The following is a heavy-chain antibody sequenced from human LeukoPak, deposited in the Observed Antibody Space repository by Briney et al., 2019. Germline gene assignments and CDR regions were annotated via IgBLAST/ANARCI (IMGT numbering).Heavy chain of an antibody. V-gene: IGHV4-59*01. CDR1: GGSISSYY. CDR2: MYYGGST. J-gene: IGHJ3*02. CDR3: ASGGSTGYSSGWYGLGAFDI. D-gene: IGHD6-19*01. Sequence: AETLSLTCTVSGGSISSYYWSWIRQPPGKGLEWIGYMYYGGSTNYNPSFKRRVTILLGTSKNQSSLQLISVPDAGKAVFLCASGGSTGYSSGWYGLGAFDIWGQGTMVTVSS.